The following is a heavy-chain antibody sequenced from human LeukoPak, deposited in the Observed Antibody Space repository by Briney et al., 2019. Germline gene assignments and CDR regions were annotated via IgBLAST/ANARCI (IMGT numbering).Heavy chain of an antibody. J-gene: IGHJ3*02. CDR2: IKQDGSEK. D-gene: IGHD2-8*01. Sequence: GGSLRLSCAASGFTFSNYWMTWVRQAPGKGLEWVANIKQDGSEKYYVDSVKGRFTISRDNAKNSLYLQMNSLRAEDTAVYYCAREWSAFDIWGQGTMVTVSS. V-gene: IGHV3-7*01. CDR3: AREWSAFDI. CDR1: GFTFSNYW.